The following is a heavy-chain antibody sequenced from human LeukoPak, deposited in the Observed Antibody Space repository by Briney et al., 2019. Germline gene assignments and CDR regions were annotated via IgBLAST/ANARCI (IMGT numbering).Heavy chain of an antibody. J-gene: IGHJ4*02. CDR1: GFTFSSYS. Sequence: PGGSLRLSCAASGFTFSSYSMNWVRQAPGKGLEWVSYISSSSSTIYYADSVKGRFTISRDNAKNSLYLQMNSLRAEDTAVYYCARRQESHVWVQYWDWFFDYWGQGTLVTVSS. CDR2: ISSSSSTI. CDR3: ARRQESHVWVQYWDWFFDY. D-gene: IGHD3/OR15-3a*01. V-gene: IGHV3-48*01.